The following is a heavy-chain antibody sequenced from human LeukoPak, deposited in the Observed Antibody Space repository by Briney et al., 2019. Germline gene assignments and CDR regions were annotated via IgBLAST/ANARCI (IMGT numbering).Heavy chain of an antibody. V-gene: IGHV4-39*01. CDR3: AGQGRATVVMYMDD. CDR1: GGSISSSSDN. CDR2: IYYTGIT. D-gene: IGHD4-23*01. Sequence: SETLSLTCTVSGGSISSSSDNWGWIRQPPGKGLEWIGSIYYTGITYYNPSVMSRVTMSVDTSKNQFSLRLSSVTAADTAMYYCAGQGRATVVMYMDDWGKGTTVTVSS. J-gene: IGHJ6*03.